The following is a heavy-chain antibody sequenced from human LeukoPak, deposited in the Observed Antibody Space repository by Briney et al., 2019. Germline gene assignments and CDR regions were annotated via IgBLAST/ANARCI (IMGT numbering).Heavy chain of an antibody. J-gene: IGHJ6*03. V-gene: IGHV4-4*07. Sequence: SETLSLTCTVSGGSISSYYWSWIRQPAGKGLEWIGRIYTSGSTNYNPSLKSRVTMSVDTSKNQFSLKLSSVTAADTAVYYCARDQHWVDTAMADRQNQYYYYYMDVWGKGTTVTVSS. CDR3: ARDQHWVDTAMADRQNQYYYYYMDV. CDR1: GGSISSYY. CDR2: IYTSGST. D-gene: IGHD5-18*01.